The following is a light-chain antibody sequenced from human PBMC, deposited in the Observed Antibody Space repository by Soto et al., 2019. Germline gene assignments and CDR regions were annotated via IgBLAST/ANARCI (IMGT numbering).Light chain of an antibody. Sequence: DSRMSQSPSTLSASVGDRVTITCRASQSISAWWAWYQQKPGKAPKLLIYKASILESGVPSRFSGSGSGTEYTLTISSLQPDDVATYYCQQYNSYWTFGPGTRVEIK. CDR1: QSISAW. V-gene: IGKV1-5*03. CDR2: KAS. CDR3: QQYNSYWT. J-gene: IGKJ1*01.